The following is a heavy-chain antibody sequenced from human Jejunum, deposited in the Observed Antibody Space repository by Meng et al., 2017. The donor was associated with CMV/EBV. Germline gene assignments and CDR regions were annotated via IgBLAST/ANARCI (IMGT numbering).Heavy chain of an antibody. CDR1: GVPFSSFA. CDR2: IRGSDDKT. CDR3: AKSLVDTAMDLDY. Sequence: SGVPFSSFAMSWVRQAPGKGLEWVSTIRGSDDKTYYADSVKGRFTISRDNSKNTLYLQMNSLRAEDTAVYYCAKSLVDTAMDLDYWGQGTLVTVSS. D-gene: IGHD5-18*01. J-gene: IGHJ4*02. V-gene: IGHV3-23*01.